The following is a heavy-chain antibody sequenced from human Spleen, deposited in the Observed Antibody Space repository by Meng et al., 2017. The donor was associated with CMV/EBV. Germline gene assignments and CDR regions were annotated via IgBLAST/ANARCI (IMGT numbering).Heavy chain of an antibody. CDR2: IKSKTDGGTT. CDR3: TTDYPITMIVVVPGY. J-gene: IGHJ4*02. D-gene: IGHD3-22*01. CDR1: GFTFSNAW. Sequence: EVQLVESGGGLVKPGGSITLSCAASGFTFSNAWMSWVRQAPGKGLEWVGRIKSKTDGGTTDYAAPVKGRFTISRDDSKNTLYLQMNSLKTEDTAVYYCTTDYPITMIVVVPGYWGQGTLVTVSS. V-gene: IGHV3-15*01.